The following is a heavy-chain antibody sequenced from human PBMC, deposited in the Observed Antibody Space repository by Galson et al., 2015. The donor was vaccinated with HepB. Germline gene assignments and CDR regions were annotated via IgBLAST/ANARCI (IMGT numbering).Heavy chain of an antibody. CDR1: GFTISSYA. J-gene: IGHJ4*02. CDR2: ISGSGGST. V-gene: IGHV3-23*01. CDR3: AKAPVPAENWNYDY. Sequence: SLRLSCAASGFTISSYAMSWVRQAPGKGLEWVSAISGSGGSTYYADSVKGRFTISRDNSKNTLYLQMNSLRAEDTAVYYCAKAPVPAENWNYDYWGQGTLVTVSS. D-gene: IGHD1-7*01.